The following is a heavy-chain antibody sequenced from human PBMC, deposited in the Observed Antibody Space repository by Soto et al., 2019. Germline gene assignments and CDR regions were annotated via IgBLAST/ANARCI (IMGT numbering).Heavy chain of an antibody. CDR2: ISGSGGST. CDR1: GFTFSSYA. D-gene: IGHD3-10*01. Sequence: GGSLRLSCAASGFTFSSYAMSWVRQAPGKGLEWVSAISGSGGSTYYADSVKGRFTISRDNSKNTLYLQMNSLRAEDTAVYYCAKSVLATMVRGVPIDYWGQGTLVTVSS. J-gene: IGHJ4*02. CDR3: AKSVLATMVRGVPIDY. V-gene: IGHV3-23*01.